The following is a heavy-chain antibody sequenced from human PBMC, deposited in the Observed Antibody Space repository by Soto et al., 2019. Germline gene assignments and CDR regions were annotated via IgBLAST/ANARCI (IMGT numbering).Heavy chain of an antibody. CDR2: IHYSGST. CDR1: GGSISGYY. CDR3: AREDSSGYKFFDP. Sequence: SETLSLTCTVSGGSISGYYWSWIRQPPGKGLEWIGYIHYSGSTSYNPSLKSRLTISVDTSKNQFSLRLTSVTAADTAVYYCAREDSSGYKFFDPWGQGTLVTVSS. J-gene: IGHJ5*02. V-gene: IGHV4-59*01. D-gene: IGHD3-22*01.